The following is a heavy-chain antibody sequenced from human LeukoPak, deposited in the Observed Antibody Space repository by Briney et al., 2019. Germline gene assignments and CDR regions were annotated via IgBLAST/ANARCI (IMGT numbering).Heavy chain of an antibody. Sequence: GGSLRLSCAASGFTFSSYSMNWVRQAPGKGLEWVSSISTSSIYIYYTDSVKGRFTISRDNAKNTVFLQMNNLTAEDTAVYYCTRAYDSGTYSTFDYWGQGALVTVTS. J-gene: IGHJ4*02. D-gene: IGHD3-10*01. CDR3: TRAYDSGTYSTFDY. CDR1: GFTFSSYS. V-gene: IGHV3-21*01. CDR2: ISTSSIYI.